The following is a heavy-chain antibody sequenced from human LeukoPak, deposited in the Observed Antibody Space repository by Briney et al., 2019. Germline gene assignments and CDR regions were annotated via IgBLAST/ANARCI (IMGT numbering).Heavy chain of an antibody. CDR1: GFTFSSYS. CDR3: ARDENSSGWYQSYFDY. D-gene: IGHD6-19*01. CDR2: ISYDGSNK. V-gene: IGHV3-30*03. Sequence: GGSLRLSCATSGFTFSSYSMNWVRQAPGKGLEWVAVISYDGSNKYYADSVKGRFTISRDNSKNTLYLQMNSLRAEDTAVYYCARDENSSGWYQSYFDYWGQGTLVTVSS. J-gene: IGHJ4*02.